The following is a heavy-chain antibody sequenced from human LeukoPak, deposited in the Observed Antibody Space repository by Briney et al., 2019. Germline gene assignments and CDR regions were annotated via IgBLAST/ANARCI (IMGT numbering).Heavy chain of an antibody. D-gene: IGHD5-12*01. CDR3: ARDRGYWFDP. V-gene: IGHV3-33*01. J-gene: IGHJ5*02. CDR1: GFTFSSYG. CDR2: IWYDGSNK. Sequence: AGRSLRLSCAASGFTFSSYGMHWVRQAPGKGLEWVAVIWYDGSNKYYADSVKGRFTISRDNSKNTLYPQMNSLRAEDTAVYYCARDRGYWFDPWGQGTLVTVSS.